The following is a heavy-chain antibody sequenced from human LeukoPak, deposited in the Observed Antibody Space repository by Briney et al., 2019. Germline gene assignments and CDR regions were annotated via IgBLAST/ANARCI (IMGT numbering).Heavy chain of an antibody. J-gene: IGHJ2*01. CDR3: AKGHSTTGWYFDL. CDR2: IYSGGST. Sequence: QPGGSLRLSCAASGFTVSSNYMSWVRQAPWKGLEWVSVIYSGGSTYYADSVKGRVTLSGDNSKNTLSVQMNSLRPEDTAVYFCAKGHSTTGWYFDLWGRGTLVTVSS. V-gene: IGHV3-66*02. CDR1: GFTVSSNY. D-gene: IGHD2/OR15-2a*01.